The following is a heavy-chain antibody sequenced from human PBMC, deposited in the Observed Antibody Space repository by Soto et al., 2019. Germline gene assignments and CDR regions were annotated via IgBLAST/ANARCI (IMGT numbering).Heavy chain of an antibody. J-gene: IGHJ5*02. CDR1: GDTFTNFG. V-gene: IGHV1-18*01. CDR2: IATYNSNR. D-gene: IGHD3-10*01. Sequence: HLVQSGPEVKKPGASITVSCKTSGDTFTNFGLSWVRQAPGQGLEWMGWIATYNSNRNYAQKFQGRLTLTTDTSTITAYRELKSLRYDDTAVYYCATVLRGVVNWFDPWGQGTLVTVSS. CDR3: ATVLRGVVNWFDP.